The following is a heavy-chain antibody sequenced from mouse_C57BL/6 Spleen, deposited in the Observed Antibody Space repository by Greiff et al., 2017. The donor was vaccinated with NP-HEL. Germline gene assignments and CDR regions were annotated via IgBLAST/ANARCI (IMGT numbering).Heavy chain of an antibody. Sequence: VQLQLSGPELVKPGASVKISCKASGYAFSSSWMNWVKQRPGKGLEWIGRIYPGDGDTNYNGKFKGKATLTADKSSSTAYMQHSSLTSEDSAVYFFANLYYGSSYRYFDVWGTGTTVTVSS. V-gene: IGHV1-82*01. J-gene: IGHJ1*03. CDR2: IYPGDGDT. CDR3: ANLYYGSSYRYFDV. CDR1: GYAFSSSW. D-gene: IGHD1-1*01.